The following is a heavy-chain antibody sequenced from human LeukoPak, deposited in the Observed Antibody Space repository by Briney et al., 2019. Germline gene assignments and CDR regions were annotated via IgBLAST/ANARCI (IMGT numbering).Heavy chain of an antibody. CDR2: MNPNSGNT. V-gene: IGHV1-8*01. CDR1: GYTFTSYD. Sequence: VASVKVSCKASGYTFTSYDINWVRQATGQGLGWLGWMNPNSGNTGYAQKFQGRVTMTRNTSISTAYMELSSLRSEDTAVYYCARASSLSKIKRAGTINWFDPWGQGTLVTVSS. J-gene: IGHJ5*02. D-gene: IGHD1-14*01. CDR3: ARASSLSKIKRAGTINWFDP.